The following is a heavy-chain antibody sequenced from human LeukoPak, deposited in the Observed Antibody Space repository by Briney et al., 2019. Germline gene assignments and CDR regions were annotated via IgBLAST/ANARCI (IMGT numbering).Heavy chain of an antibody. CDR2: ISYDGSNE. Sequence: GGSLRLSCAASGFTFSSYAMHWVRQAPGKGLEWVAAISYDGSNEYYADSVRGRFTISRDNSKNTLYLQMNSLRGEDTAVYYCARGRNLVATSGYFDYWGQGTLVTVSS. CDR3: ARGRNLVATSGYFDY. D-gene: IGHD5-12*01. V-gene: IGHV3-30-3*01. CDR1: GFTFSSYA. J-gene: IGHJ4*02.